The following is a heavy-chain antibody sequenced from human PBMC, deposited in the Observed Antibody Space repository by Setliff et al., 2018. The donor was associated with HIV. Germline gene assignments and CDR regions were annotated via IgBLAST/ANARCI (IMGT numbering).Heavy chain of an antibody. Sequence: PSETLSLTCAVYGGSFSGYYWSWIRQPPGKGLEWIGEINYSGSTNYNPSLKSRVTISVDTSKKQFSLKLNSVTAADTALYYCASDGSGYYYQGAFDSWGQGTRVTVSS. CDR2: INYSGST. V-gene: IGHV4-34*01. CDR1: GGSFSGYY. J-gene: IGHJ3*02. D-gene: IGHD3-22*01. CDR3: ASDGSGYYYQGAFDS.